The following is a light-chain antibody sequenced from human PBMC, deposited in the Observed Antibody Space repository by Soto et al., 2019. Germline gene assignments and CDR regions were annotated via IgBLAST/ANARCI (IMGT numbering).Light chain of an antibody. CDR3: QHSYSTPLT. J-gene: IGKJ4*01. CDR2: AAS. V-gene: IGKV1-39*01. Sequence: DIQMNQSPSSLSASVGDRVTITCRASQSISSYLNWYQQKPGKAPKLLIYAASSLQSGVPSRFSGSGSGTDFTLTISSLQPEDFATYYCQHSYSTPLTFGGRTKVEIK. CDR1: QSISSY.